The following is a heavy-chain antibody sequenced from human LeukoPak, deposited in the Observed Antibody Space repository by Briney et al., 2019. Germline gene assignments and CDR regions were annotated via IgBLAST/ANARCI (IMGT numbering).Heavy chain of an antibody. CDR2: INHSGST. D-gene: IGHD1-26*01. V-gene: IGHV4-34*01. Sequence: SETLSLTCAVYGGSFSGYYWSWIRQPPGKGLEWIGEINHSGSTNYNPSLKSRVTISVDTSKNQFSLELSSVTAADTAVYYCARGRGGSYYSILWVIGFHFDYWGQGTLVTVSS. CDR1: GGSFSGYY. CDR3: ARGRGGSYYSILWVIGFHFDY. J-gene: IGHJ4*02.